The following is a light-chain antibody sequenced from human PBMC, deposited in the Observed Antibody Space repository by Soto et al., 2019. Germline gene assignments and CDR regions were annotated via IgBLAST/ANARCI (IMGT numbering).Light chain of an antibody. CDR1: SSDIGGYNY. J-gene: IGLJ1*01. V-gene: IGLV2-14*01. CDR3: SSYTRSSTPYV. CDR2: EVG. Sequence: QSVLTQPASVSGSPGQSITISCTGTSSDIGGYNYVSWYQQHPGKAPKLMIYEVGNRPSGVSNRFSGSKSGNTASLTISGLPAEDEADSYFSSYTRSSTPYVFGTGTKLTVL.